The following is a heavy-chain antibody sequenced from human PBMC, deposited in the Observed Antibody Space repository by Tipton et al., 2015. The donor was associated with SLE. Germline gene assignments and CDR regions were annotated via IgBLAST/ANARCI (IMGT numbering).Heavy chain of an antibody. CDR2: INSDGSST. V-gene: IGHV3-74*01. J-gene: IGHJ6*02. Sequence: SLRLSCAASGFTFSSHWMHWVRQAPGKGLVWVSRINSDGSSTSYADSVRGRFTISRDNAKNTLYLQMNSLRAEDTAVYYCASLLWFRVYYYGMDVWGQGTTVTVSS. CDR3: ASLLWFRVYYYGMDV. D-gene: IGHD3-10*01. CDR1: GFTFSSHW.